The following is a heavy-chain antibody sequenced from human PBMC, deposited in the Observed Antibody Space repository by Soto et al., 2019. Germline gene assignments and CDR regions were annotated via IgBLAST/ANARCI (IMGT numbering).Heavy chain of an antibody. CDR1: GFTFSSYA. J-gene: IGHJ4*02. Sequence: VQLVESGGGVVQPGRSLRLSCAASGFTFSSYAMSWVRQAPGKGLEWVSAISGSGGSTYYADSVKGRFTISRDNSKNTLYLQMNSLRAEDTAVYYCAKDRYSFPKNDYFDYWGQGTLVTVSS. D-gene: IGHD3-16*01. CDR2: ISGSGGST. V-gene: IGHV3-23*04. CDR3: AKDRYSFPKNDYFDY.